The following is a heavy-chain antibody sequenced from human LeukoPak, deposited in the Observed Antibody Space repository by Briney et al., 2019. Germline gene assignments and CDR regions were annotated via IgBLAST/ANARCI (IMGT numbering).Heavy chain of an antibody. Sequence: SETLSLTCAVYGGSFSGYYWSWIRQPPAKGLEWIGEINHSGSTNYTPSLKSRVTISVDTSKNQFSLKLSSVTAADTDVYYCARGYGSGSPEFGYWGQGTLVTVSS. CDR1: GGSFSGYY. D-gene: IGHD3-10*01. V-gene: IGHV4-34*01. J-gene: IGHJ4*02. CDR2: INHSGST. CDR3: ARGYGSGSPEFGY.